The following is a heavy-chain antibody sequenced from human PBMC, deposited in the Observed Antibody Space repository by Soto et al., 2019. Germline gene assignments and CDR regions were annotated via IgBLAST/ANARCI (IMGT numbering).Heavy chain of an antibody. V-gene: IGHV3-33*01. J-gene: IGHJ2*01. CDR2: IWYDGSNK. CDR1: GFTFSSYG. Sequence: QVQLVESGGGVVQHGRSLRLSCATSGFTFSSYGMHWVRQAPGKGLEWVAVIWYDGSNKYYVDSVKGRVTIARDNSKNTLYLHMNSLRAEDTAGYYGARGPYHWYFDLSGSGNLGTVSS. CDR3: ARGPYHWYFDL.